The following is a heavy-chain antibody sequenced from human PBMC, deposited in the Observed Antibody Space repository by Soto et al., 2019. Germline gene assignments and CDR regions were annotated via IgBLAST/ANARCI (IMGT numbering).Heavy chain of an antibody. J-gene: IGHJ4*02. Sequence: LSLTCTVSGGSISSRGYYWGWIRQPPGKGLEWIGTIYYSGSTYYNPSLKSRVTISVDTSKNQFSLKLSSVTAADTAVYYCALNLNYYDSSGFDYWGQGTLVTVSS. D-gene: IGHD3-22*01. CDR1: GGSISSRGYY. V-gene: IGHV4-39*01. CDR3: ALNLNYYDSSGFDY. CDR2: IYYSGST.